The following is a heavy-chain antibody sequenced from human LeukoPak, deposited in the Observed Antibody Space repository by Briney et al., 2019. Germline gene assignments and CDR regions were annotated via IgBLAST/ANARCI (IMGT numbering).Heavy chain of an antibody. CDR1: GYTFTSYD. V-gene: IGHV1-8*01. CDR3: ARIGWDYYGSGSYGLFDY. Sequence: ASVKVSCKVSGYTFTSYDINWVRQATGQGLEWMGWMNPNSGNTGYAQKFQGRVTMTRNTSISTAYMELSSLRSEDTAVYYCARIGWDYYGSGSYGLFDYWGQGTLVTVSS. D-gene: IGHD3-10*01. J-gene: IGHJ4*02. CDR2: MNPNSGNT.